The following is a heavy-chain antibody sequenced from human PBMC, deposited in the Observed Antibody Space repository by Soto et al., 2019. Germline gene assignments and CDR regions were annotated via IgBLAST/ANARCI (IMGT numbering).Heavy chain of an antibody. V-gene: IGHV1-69*02. Sequence: QVQLVQSGAEVKKPGSSVKVSCKASGGTFSSYTISWVRQAPGQGLEWMGRIIPILGIANYAQKFQGRVTITADQSTITADMELISLRSEDTAVYYCAREFTSSYGPEYYFDYWGQGTLVTVSS. CDR1: GGTFSSYT. D-gene: IGHD5-18*01. J-gene: IGHJ4*02. CDR2: IIPILGIA. CDR3: AREFTSSYGPEYYFDY.